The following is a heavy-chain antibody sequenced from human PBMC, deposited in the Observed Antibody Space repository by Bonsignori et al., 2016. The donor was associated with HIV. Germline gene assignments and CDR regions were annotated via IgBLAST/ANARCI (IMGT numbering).Heavy chain of an antibody. CDR2: IHYSASS. CDR3: ARDASFSSGDADAFDI. J-gene: IGHJ3*02. V-gene: IGHV4-39*06. Sequence: RLQLQEAGPGLVKPSETLSLTCTVSGGSISSPIYYWGWIRQPPGKGLEWIGNIHYSASSFYNPSLKSRVTISVDTSGNQFSLKLSSVTAADTAVYYCARDASFSSGDADAFDIWARGQWSPSPQ. D-gene: IGHD5-12*01. CDR1: GGSISSPIYY.